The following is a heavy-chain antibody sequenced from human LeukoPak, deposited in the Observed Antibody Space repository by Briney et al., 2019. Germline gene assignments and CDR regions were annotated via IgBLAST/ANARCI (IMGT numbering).Heavy chain of an antibody. CDR2: ISSSSIYI. Sequence: GGSLRLSCAASGFSFSSYTMNWVRQAPGKGLEWVSSISSSSIYIYYADSVKGRFTISRENAKNSLYLQMNSLRSEDTAVYYCARDLGNYGSDYWGQGILVTVSS. D-gene: IGHD1-7*01. CDR1: GFSFSSYT. V-gene: IGHV3-21*01. J-gene: IGHJ4*02. CDR3: ARDLGNYGSDY.